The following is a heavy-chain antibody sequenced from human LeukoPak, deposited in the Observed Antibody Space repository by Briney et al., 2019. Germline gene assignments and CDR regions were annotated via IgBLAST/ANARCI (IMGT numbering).Heavy chain of an antibody. J-gene: IGHJ4*02. V-gene: IGHV1-69*06. CDR2: IIPIFGTA. Sequence: SVKVSCKASGGTFSSYAISWVRQAPGQGLEWMGGIIPIFGTANYAQKFQGRVTITADKSTSTAYMELSSLRSEDTAVYYCARLYCSGGSCYNSGSHWGQGTLVTVSS. CDR3: ARLYCSGGSCYNSGSH. CDR1: GGTFSSYA. D-gene: IGHD2-15*01.